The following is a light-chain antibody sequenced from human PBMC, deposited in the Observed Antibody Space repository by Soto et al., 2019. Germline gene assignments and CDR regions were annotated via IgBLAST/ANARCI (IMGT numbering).Light chain of an antibody. CDR3: QQYGSSPPYT. CDR2: AAS. CDR1: RSFASSY. V-gene: IGKV3-20*01. J-gene: IGKJ2*01. Sequence: EIVLTQSPGTLSLSPGERATLSCRASRSFASSYLGWYQQKPGQAPRLLIYAASSRATGIPDRFSGSGSGTDFTLTISRLEPEDSAVYYCQQYGSSPPYTFGHGTKLEI.